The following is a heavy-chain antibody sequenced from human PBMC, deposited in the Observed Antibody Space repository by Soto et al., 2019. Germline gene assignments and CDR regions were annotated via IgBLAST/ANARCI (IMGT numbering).Heavy chain of an antibody. Sequence: ASVKASCKVSRYTLTELSMHWVRQAPGKGLEWMGGFDPEDGETIYAQKFQGRVTMTEDTSTDTAYMELSSLRSEDTAVYYCATALDIVVVPAAMDVWGQGTTVTVS. CDR3: ATALDIVVVPAAMDV. J-gene: IGHJ6*02. V-gene: IGHV1-24*01. CDR2: FDPEDGET. CDR1: RYTLTELS. D-gene: IGHD2-2*03.